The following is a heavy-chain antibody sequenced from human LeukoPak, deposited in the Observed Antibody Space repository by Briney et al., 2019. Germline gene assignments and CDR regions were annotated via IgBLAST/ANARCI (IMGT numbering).Heavy chain of an antibody. V-gene: IGHV4-59*11. D-gene: IGHD5-12*01. CDR1: GGSISRHY. Sequence: TLETLSLTCTVSGGSISRHYWSWIRQPPGKGLEWIGYIYYNGNTYYHPSLSSRVTISIDTSRTQFSLTLNSVTAADTAVYYCAFYSGSYYYYTDVWGRGTTVTVSS. CDR3: AFYSGSYYYYTDV. J-gene: IGHJ6*03. CDR2: IYYNGNT.